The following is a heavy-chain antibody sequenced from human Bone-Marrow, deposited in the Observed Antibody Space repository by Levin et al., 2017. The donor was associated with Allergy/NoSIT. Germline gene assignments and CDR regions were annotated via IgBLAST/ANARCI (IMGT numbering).Heavy chain of an antibody. CDR3: ARGRITMIVVVIIGHAFDI. CDR1: GFTFSSYA. Sequence: PGGSLRLSCAASGFTFSSYAMSWVRQAPGKGLEWVSAISGSGGSTYYADSVKGRFTISRDNSKNTLYLQMNSLRAEDTAVYYCARGRITMIVVVIIGHAFDIWGQGTMVTVSS. CDR2: ISGSGGST. J-gene: IGHJ3*02. V-gene: IGHV3-23*01. D-gene: IGHD3-22*01.